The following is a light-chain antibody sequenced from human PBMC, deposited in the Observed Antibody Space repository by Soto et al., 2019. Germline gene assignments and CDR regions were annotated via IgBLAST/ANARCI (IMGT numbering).Light chain of an antibody. Sequence: QPLSPEESSTRSGRASRSVSSYLAWYQQNPGQARRLLIYDASNRATGIPARFSVSGSGTDITLACGSLVPEDLAVHYLRVRSNWPATIGGGTRLEIK. J-gene: IGKJ5*01. CDR2: DAS. V-gene: IGKV3-11*01. CDR3: RVRSNWPAT. CDR1: RSVSSY.